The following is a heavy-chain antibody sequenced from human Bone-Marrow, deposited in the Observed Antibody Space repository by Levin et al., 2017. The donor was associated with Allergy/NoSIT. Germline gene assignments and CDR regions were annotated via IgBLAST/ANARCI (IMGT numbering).Heavy chain of an antibody. J-gene: IGHJ6*02. CDR2: IDPRNSQT. Sequence: KVSCKVSGYTIDTHWISWVRQLPGNGLEWMGRIDPRNSQTNYSPSLQGHVTMSVDKSISTAFLEWSSLKASDTATYFCARLGHTGSGYGVDVWGQGTTVTVSS. CDR3: ARLGHTGSGYGVDV. CDR1: GYTIDTHW. V-gene: IGHV5-10-1*01. D-gene: IGHD1-1*01.